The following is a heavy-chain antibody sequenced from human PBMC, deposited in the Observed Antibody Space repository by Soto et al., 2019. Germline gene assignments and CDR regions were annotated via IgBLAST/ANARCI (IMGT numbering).Heavy chain of an antibody. CDR2: ISYDGSNK. CDR3: AKDLLSITMVRGVIPLMDV. CDR1: GFTFSSYG. Sequence: GGSLRLSCAASGFTFSSYGMHWVRQAPGKGLEWVAVISYDGSNKYYADSVKGRFTISRDNSKNTLYLQMNSLRAEDTAVYYCAKDLLSITMVRGVIPLMDVWGKGTTVTVSS. V-gene: IGHV3-30*18. D-gene: IGHD3-10*01. J-gene: IGHJ6*03.